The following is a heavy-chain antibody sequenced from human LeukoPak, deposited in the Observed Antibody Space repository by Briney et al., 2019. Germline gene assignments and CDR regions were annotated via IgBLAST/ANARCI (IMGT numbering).Heavy chain of an antibody. CDR3: ARDKSGAVALDY. CDR2: ISSSSSYI. Sequence: PGGSLRLSCAASGFTFSSYSMNWVRQAPGKGLEWVSSISSSSSYIYYADSVKGRFTISRDNAKNSLYLQMNSLRAEDTAVYYCARDKSGAVALDYWGQGTLVTVSS. CDR1: GFTFSSYS. D-gene: IGHD6-19*01. J-gene: IGHJ4*02. V-gene: IGHV3-21*01.